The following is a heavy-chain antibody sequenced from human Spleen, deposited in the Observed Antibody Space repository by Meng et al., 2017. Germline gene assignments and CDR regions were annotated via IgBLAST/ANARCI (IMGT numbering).Heavy chain of an antibody. V-gene: IGHV5-51*01. CDR1: GYSFTSYW. Sequence: KVSCKGSGYSFTSYWIGWVRQMPGKGLEWMGIIYPGDSDTRYSPSFQGQVTISADTSSKTAYVQWTSLKASDTAVYYCARRGFTPGYGMDVWGQGTTVTVSS. D-gene: IGHD3-16*01. CDR3: ARRGFTPGYGMDV. CDR2: IYPGDSDT. J-gene: IGHJ6*02.